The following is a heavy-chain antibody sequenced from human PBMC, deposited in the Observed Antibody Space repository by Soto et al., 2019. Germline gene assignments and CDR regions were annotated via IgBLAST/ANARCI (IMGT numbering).Heavy chain of an antibody. CDR1: GLNFSKYG. CDR2: IAYDGSNK. Sequence: QVHLVESGGGVVQPGRSLRLSCAASGLNFSKYGIHWVRQAPGKGLEWVAVIAYDGSNKYYTDSVKGRFTISRDNSKNTLYLQMNSLRAEDTAVYYCAILAIAIETTIPFDFWGQGTLVTVSS. V-gene: IGHV3-30*03. D-gene: IGHD2-2*02. J-gene: IGHJ4*02. CDR3: AILAIAIETTIPFDF.